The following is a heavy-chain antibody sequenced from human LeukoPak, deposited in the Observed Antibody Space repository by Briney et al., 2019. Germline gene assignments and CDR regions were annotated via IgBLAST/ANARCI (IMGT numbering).Heavy chain of an antibody. CDR3: GRAGGDISRPSDLDR. D-gene: IGHD2-21*02. V-gene: IGHV4-59*01. Sequence: SETLSLTCTVSGGSISSFYWSWIRQSPGKGLEWIGYINYSGSTNSNPSLRSRVIISMDTSKNQFSLKLTSVTAADTAVYYCGRAGGDISRPSDLDRWGQGILVTVSS. J-gene: IGHJ4*02. CDR1: GGSISSFY. CDR2: INYSGST.